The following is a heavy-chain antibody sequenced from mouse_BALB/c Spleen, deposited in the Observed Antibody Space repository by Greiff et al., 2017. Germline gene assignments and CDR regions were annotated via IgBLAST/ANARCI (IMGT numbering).Heavy chain of an antibody. D-gene: IGHD2-4*01. V-gene: IGHV5-9-3*01. CDR1: GFTFSSYA. CDR3: AREDYDYHYFDY. Sequence: EVQLVESGGGLVKPGGSLKLSCAASGFTFSSYAMSWVRQTPEKRLEWVATISSGGSYTYYPDSVKGRFTISRDNAKNTLYLQMSSLRSEDTAMYYCAREDYDYHYFDYWGQGTTLTVSA. CDR2: ISSGGSYT. J-gene: IGHJ2*01.